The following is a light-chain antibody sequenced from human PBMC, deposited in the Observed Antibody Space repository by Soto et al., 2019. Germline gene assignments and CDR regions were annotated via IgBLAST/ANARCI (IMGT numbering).Light chain of an antibody. CDR2: GAS. J-gene: IGKJ2*01. CDR1: QTITSY. V-gene: IGKV1-39*01. CDR3: QQSYSRPYT. Sequence: DIQMTQSTSSLSASVGDRVIITCRASQTITSYLNWYQHKPGKAPELLIYGASSLQSGVPSRFSGSGSGTEFTLTISSLQPEDFATYYCQQSYSRPYTFGQGTNLEIK.